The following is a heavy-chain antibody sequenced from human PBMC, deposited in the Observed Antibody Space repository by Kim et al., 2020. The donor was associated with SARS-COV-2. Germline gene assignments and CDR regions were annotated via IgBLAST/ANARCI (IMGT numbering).Heavy chain of an antibody. J-gene: IGHJ2*01. CDR3: ARGRVIEGWYFEL. Sequence: SETLSLTCTISGGSISSGDYYWSWLRQPPGKGLEWIGYIYYSGSTYYNPSLKSRITISVETSKNQFSLKLSSVTAADTAVYYCARGRVIEGWYFELWGR. CDR2: IYYSGST. V-gene: IGHV4-30-4*01. CDR1: GGSISSGDYY. D-gene: IGHD2-21*01.